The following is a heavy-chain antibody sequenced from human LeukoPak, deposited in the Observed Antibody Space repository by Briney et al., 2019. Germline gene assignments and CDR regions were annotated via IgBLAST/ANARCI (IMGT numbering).Heavy chain of an antibody. V-gene: IGHV3-64D*09. CDR2: ISSNGGST. CDR3: VKDRGIAAALYYFDY. Sequence: PGGSLRLSCSASGFTFSSYAMHWVRQAPGKGLEYVSAISSNGGSTYYADSVKGRFTISRDNSKNTLYLQMSSLRAGDTAVYYCVKDRGIAAALYYFDYWGQGTLVTASS. J-gene: IGHJ4*02. CDR1: GFTFSSYA. D-gene: IGHD6-13*01.